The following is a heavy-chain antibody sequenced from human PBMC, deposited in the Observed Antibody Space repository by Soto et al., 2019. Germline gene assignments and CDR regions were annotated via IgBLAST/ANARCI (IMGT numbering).Heavy chain of an antibody. V-gene: IGHV4-59*01. D-gene: IGHD2-15*01. Sequence: SETLSLTCTVSGGSISSYYWSWIRQPPGKGLEWIGYIYYSGSTNYNPSLKSRVTISVDTSKNQFSLKLSSVTAADTAVYYCARGLRRYCSGGSCRSSYMDVWGKGTTVTVS. CDR1: GGSISSYY. CDR3: ARGLRRYCSGGSCRSSYMDV. CDR2: IYYSGST. J-gene: IGHJ6*03.